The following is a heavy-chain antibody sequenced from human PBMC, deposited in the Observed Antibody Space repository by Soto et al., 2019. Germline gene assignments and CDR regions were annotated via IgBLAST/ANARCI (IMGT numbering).Heavy chain of an antibody. V-gene: IGHV3-23*01. CDR1: GFTFSSYA. CDR3: AKNPMIVVVITEGWFDP. Sequence: XESLSLSCAASGFTFSSYAMSWVRQAPGKGLEWVSAISGSGGSTYYADSVKGRFTISRDNSKNTLYLQMNSLRAEDTAVYYCAKNPMIVVVITEGWFDPWGQGTLVTVSS. J-gene: IGHJ5*02. D-gene: IGHD3-22*01. CDR2: ISGSGGST.